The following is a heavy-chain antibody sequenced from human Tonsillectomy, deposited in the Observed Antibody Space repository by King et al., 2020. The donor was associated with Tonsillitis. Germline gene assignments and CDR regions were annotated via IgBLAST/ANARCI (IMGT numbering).Heavy chain of an antibody. CDR3: ANDYETTGTSDWIGN. V-gene: IGHV3-30*02. D-gene: IGHD1-1*01. Sequence: VQLVESGGGVVQPGGSLRLSCAASGFTFSSYGMHWVRQAPGKGLEGVAFIRYDGSNKYYADSVKGRFTISRDNSKNTLYLQMNSLRAEDTAVYYCANDYETTGTSDWIGNRGRGSLDTVS. CDR1: GFTFSSYG. CDR2: IRYDGSNK. J-gene: IGHJ4*02.